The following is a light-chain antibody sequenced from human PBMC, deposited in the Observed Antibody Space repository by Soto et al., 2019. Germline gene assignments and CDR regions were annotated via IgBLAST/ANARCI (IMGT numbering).Light chain of an antibody. J-gene: IGLJ1*01. CDR1: SSDVGGYNY. V-gene: IGLV2-8*01. Sequence: QSALTQPPSASGSPGQSVAISCTGTSSDVGGYNYVSWYQQHPGKAPKLMIYEVNKRPSGVPDRCSGSKSGNTASLTGSGLQAEDEADYYCSSYAGSSNVFGTGTKVTVL. CDR3: SSYAGSSNV. CDR2: EVN.